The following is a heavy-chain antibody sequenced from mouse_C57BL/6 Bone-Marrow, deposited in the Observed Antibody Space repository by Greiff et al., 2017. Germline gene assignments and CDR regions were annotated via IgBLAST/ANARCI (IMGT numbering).Heavy chain of an antibody. V-gene: IGHV1-50*01. CDR1: GYTFTSYW. J-gene: IGHJ2*01. CDR2: IDPSDSYT. D-gene: IGHD1-1*01. Sequence: QVQLQQPGAELVKPGASVKLSCKASGYTFTSYWMQWVKQRPGQGLEWIGEIDPSDSYTNYNQKFKGKATLTVDTSSSTAYMQLSSLTSEDSAVYYCAREVVMYYFDYWGHGTTLSVSS. CDR3: AREVVMYYFDY.